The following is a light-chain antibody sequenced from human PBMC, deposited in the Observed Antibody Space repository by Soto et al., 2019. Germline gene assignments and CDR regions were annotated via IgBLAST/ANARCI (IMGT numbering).Light chain of an antibody. J-gene: IGLJ1*01. CDR1: RSDIGFYNY. CDR2: DVT. Sequence: SVLTQPASLSGSPGQSITISCTGTRSDIGFYNYVSWYQQYPGTAPRLIIYDVTYRPTGVSDRFSGSKSGITAALTISGLQPDDEADYYCASYRQTNTFVFGTGTKVTVL. V-gene: IGLV2-14*03. CDR3: ASYRQTNTFV.